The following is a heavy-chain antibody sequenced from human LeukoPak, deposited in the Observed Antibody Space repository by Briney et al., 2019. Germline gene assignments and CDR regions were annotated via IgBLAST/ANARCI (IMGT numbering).Heavy chain of an antibody. Sequence: SVKVSCKASGGTFSSYAISWVRQAPGQGLEWMGRIIPILGIANYAQKFLGRVTITADKSTSTAYMELSSLRSEDTAVYHCARDRLVVAAPDAFDIWGQGTMVTVSS. CDR3: ARDRLVVAAPDAFDI. CDR1: GGTFSSYA. V-gene: IGHV1-69*04. CDR2: IIPILGIA. D-gene: IGHD2-15*01. J-gene: IGHJ3*02.